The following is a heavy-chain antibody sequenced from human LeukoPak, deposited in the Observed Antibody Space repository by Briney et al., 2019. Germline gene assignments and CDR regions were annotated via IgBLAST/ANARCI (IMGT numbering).Heavy chain of an antibody. CDR1: GFTLTSYE. Sequence: GGSLRLSCAASGFTLTSYEMNWVRLAPGKGLEWISYISRTGNSIYYADSVKGRFTVSRDSAKNSLYLQMNSLRDEDTAVYYCARVDYGDYWGQGTLVTVSS. CDR2: ISRTGNSI. D-gene: IGHD4-17*01. V-gene: IGHV3-48*03. CDR3: ARVDYGDY. J-gene: IGHJ4*02.